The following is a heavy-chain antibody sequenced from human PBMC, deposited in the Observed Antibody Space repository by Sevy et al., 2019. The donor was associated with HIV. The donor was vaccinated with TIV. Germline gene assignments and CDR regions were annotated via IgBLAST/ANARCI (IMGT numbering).Heavy chain of an antibody. Sequence: GGSLRLSCAASGFTFSKYSMSWVRQPPGKGLEWVSTLSFGCGEINHADSVKGRFTISRENSKNWLYLQMNNLRAEDTAVYYCAREGCTKPHDYWGQGTLVTVSS. CDR3: AREGCTKPHDY. V-gene: IGHV3-23*01. D-gene: IGHD2-8*01. J-gene: IGHJ4*02. CDR2: LSFGCGEI. CDR1: GFTFSKYS.